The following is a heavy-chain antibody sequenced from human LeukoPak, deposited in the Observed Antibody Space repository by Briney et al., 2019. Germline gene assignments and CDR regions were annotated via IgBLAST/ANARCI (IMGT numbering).Heavy chain of an antibody. Sequence: PGGSLRLSCAASGFTFSSYEMNWVRQAPGKRVEWVSYVSSIVSTIYYADSVKGRFTISRDNAKNSLYLQMNSLRAEDTAVYYCARDNGYNCVDYWGQGTLVTVSS. J-gene: IGHJ4*02. V-gene: IGHV3-48*03. CDR3: ARDNGYNCVDY. CDR1: GFTFSSYE. D-gene: IGHD5-24*01. CDR2: VSSIVSTI.